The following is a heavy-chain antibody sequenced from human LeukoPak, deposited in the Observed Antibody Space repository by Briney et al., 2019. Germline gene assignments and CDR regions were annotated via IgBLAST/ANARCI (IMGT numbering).Heavy chain of an antibody. CDR3: AKDIVVVPAAILGRSYYYYGMDV. J-gene: IGHJ6*04. CDR2: ISDSGGST. D-gene: IGHD2-2*01. CDR1: GFSFSSYA. V-gene: IGHV3-23*01. Sequence: GGSLRLSCAASGFSFSSYAMSWVRQAPGKGLEWVSAISDSGGSTYYADSVKGRFTISRDNSKNTLYLQMNSLRAEDTAVYYCAKDIVVVPAAILGRSYYYYGMDVWGKGTTVTVSS.